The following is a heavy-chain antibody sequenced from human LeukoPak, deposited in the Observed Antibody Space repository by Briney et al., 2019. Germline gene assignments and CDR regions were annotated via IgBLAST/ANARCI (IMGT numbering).Heavy chain of an antibody. D-gene: IGHD4-17*01. CDR1: GGSISSTIYY. CDR3: ARTTATSLNWFDP. V-gene: IGHV4-39*07. J-gene: IGHJ5*02. CDR2: IYYSGST. Sequence: SETLSLTCTVSGGSISSTIYYWGWIRQPPGKGLEWIGSIYYSGSTYYNPSLKSRVTISVDTSKNQFSLKLSSVTAADTAVYYCARTTATSLNWFDPWGQGTLVTVSS.